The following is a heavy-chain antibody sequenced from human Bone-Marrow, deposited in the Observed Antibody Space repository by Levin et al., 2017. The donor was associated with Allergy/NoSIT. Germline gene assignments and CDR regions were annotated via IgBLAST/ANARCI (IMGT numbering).Heavy chain of an antibody. D-gene: IGHD1-1*01. V-gene: IGHV3-30*04. CDR3: AREGAWTDFHGGVDQ. CDR1: GFTFSGFI. CDR2: IYNDGTKE. Sequence: GESLKISCAASGFTFSGFIMSWVRQAPGKGLEWVALIYNDGTKEHYADSVKGRFTISRDNDKSMMYLQMNSLRPEDTAMYFCAREGAWTDFHGGVDQWGQGTLVTVSS. J-gene: IGHJ4*02.